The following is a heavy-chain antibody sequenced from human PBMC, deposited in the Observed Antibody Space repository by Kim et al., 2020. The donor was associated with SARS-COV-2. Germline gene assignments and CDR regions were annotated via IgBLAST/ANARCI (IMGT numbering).Heavy chain of an antibody. CDR1: GFTFSSYG. J-gene: IGHJ4*02. CDR2: IWYDGSNK. D-gene: IGHD6-19*01. CDR3: AKGRTVAGTAYFDY. Sequence: GGSLRLSCAASGFTFSSYGMHWVRQAPGKGLEWVAVIWYDGSNKYYADSVKGRFTISRDNSKNTLYLQMNSLRAEDTAVYYCAKGRTVAGTAYFDYWGQGNLVTVSS. V-gene: IGHV3-33*06.